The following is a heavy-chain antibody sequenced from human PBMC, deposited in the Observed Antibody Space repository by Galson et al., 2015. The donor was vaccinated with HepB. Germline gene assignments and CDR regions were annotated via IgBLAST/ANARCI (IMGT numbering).Heavy chain of an antibody. Sequence: SLRLSCAASGFTFSSYSMNWVRQAPGKGLEWVSSISSSSSYIYYADSVKGRFTISRDNAKNSLYLQMNSLRAEDTAVYYCARDRGGFWSDNYAFDIWAKGQWSPSLQ. J-gene: IGHJ3*02. D-gene: IGHD3-3*01. CDR3: ARDRGGFWSDNYAFDI. CDR2: ISSSSSYI. CDR1: GFTFSSYS. V-gene: IGHV3-21*01.